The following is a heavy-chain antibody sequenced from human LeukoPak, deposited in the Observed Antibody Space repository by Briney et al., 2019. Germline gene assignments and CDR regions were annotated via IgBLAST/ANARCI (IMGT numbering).Heavy chain of an antibody. CDR2: INPNSGGT. V-gene: IGHV1-2*02. J-gene: IGHJ3*01. CDR3: AAEIYGGNTDCCAFDF. D-gene: IGHD4-23*01. Sequence: GASVKVSCKASGYTFTGFYMHWVRQAPGQGLEWMGWINPNSGGTKYAQRFQGRVTMTRDTSISTAYMELNSLRSDDTAVYYCAAEIYGGNTDCCAFDFWGPGTPVTVSS. CDR1: GYTFTGFY.